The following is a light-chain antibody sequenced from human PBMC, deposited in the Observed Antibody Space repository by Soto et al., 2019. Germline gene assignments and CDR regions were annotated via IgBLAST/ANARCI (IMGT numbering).Light chain of an antibody. CDR2: KAS. CDR1: QSVNSW. J-gene: IGKJ1*01. V-gene: IGKV1-5*03. CDR3: QQYNGYSRT. Sequence: DTQMTQSPSTLSASVGDRVTITCRASQSVNSWLAWHQQKPGKAPKLLIYKASSLESGVPSRFSGSGSGTEFTLTSSSLQPDDFATYYCQQYNGYSRTFGQGTKVEIK.